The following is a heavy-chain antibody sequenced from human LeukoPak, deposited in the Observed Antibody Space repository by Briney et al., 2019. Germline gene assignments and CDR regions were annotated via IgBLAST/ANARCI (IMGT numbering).Heavy chain of an antibody. CDR2: ISSSSSTI. CDR3: ARDPSEPQTYYDFWKDYYYYGMDV. V-gene: IGHV3-48*02. CDR1: GFTFSSYL. D-gene: IGHD3-3*01. J-gene: IGHJ6*02. Sequence: PGGSLRLSCAASGFTFSSYLMSWVRQAPGKGLEWVSYISSSSSTIYYADSVKGRFTISRDNAKNSLYLQMNSLRDEDTAVYYCARDPSEPQTYYDFWKDYYYYGMDVWGQGTTVTVSS.